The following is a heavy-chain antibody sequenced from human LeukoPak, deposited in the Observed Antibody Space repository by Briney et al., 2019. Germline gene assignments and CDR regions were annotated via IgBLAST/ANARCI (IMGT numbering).Heavy chain of an antibody. CDR3: AKDAVVPGSGGDYFDY. CDR1: GFTFNSNA. D-gene: IGHD3-10*01. J-gene: IGHJ4*02. Sequence: GGSLRLSCSASGFTFNSNAMTWVRQAPGKRLEWVSVITASGESTYYADSVKGRFTISRDNSKNTLSLQMNSLRAEDTAVYYCAKDAVVPGSGGDYFDYWGQGTLVTVSS. V-gene: IGHV3-23*01. CDR2: ITASGEST.